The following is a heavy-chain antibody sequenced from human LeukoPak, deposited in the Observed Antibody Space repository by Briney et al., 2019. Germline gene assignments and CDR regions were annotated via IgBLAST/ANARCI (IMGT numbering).Heavy chain of an antibody. CDR1: GGSFSGYY. J-gene: IGHJ6*03. D-gene: IGHD6-6*01. CDR2: INHSGST. CDR3: ARELRARARRPRDYYYYMDV. V-gene: IGHV4-34*01. Sequence: PSETLSLTCAVYGGSFSGYYWSSIRQPPGKGLEWIGEINHSGSTNYNPSLKSRVTISVDTSKNQFSLKLSSVTAADTAVYYCARELRARARRPRDYYYYMDVWGKGTTVTVSS.